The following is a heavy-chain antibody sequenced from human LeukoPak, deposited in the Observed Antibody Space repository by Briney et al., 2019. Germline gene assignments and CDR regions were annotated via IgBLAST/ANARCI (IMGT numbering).Heavy chain of an antibody. CDR1: GFTFSSYA. Sequence: GGSLRLSCAASGFTFSSYAMSWVRQAPGKGLEWVSAISGSGGSTYYADSVKGRFTTSRDNSKNTLYLQMNSLRAEDTAVYYCAKDSRHITMMDYWGQGTLVTVSS. J-gene: IGHJ4*02. CDR2: ISGSGGST. V-gene: IGHV3-23*01. CDR3: AKDSRHITMMDY. D-gene: IGHD3-22*01.